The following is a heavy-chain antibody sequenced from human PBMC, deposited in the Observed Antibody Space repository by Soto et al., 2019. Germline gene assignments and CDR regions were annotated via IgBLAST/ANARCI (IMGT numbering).Heavy chain of an antibody. J-gene: IGHJ6*03. D-gene: IGHD5-12*01. CDR3: ARESGRATATLDYYYFYMDV. CDR1: GDRFTDYY. CDR2: INPNSGVT. V-gene: IGHV1-2*04. Sequence: QVQLVQSGAEVKEPGASVTVSCRASGDRFTDYYMHWVRQAPGQGLEWMGWINPNSGVTKYAQKFQGWVTMTRDTSIRTVYMQLSRLTFDDTAIYYCARESGRATATLDYYYFYMDVWGTGTTVTVSS.